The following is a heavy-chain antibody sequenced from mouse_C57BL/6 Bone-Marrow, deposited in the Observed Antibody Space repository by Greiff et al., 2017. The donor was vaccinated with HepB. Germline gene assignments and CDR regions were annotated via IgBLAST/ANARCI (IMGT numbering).Heavy chain of an antibody. CDR3: ARRYYGSSPYAMDY. CDR2: IDPSDSYT. D-gene: IGHD1-1*01. Sequence: QVQLKQPGAELVMPGASVKLSCKASGYTFTSYWMHWVKQRPGQGLEWIGEIDPSDSYTNYNQKFKGKSTLTVDKSSSTAYMQLSSLTSEDSAVYYCARRYYGSSPYAMDYWGQGTSVTVSS. J-gene: IGHJ4*01. V-gene: IGHV1-69*01. CDR1: GYTFTSYW.